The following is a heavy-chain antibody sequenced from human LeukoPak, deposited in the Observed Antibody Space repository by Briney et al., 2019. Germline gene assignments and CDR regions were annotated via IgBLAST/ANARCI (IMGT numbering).Heavy chain of an antibody. J-gene: IGHJ6*03. CDR2: IYPGDSDT. CDR3: ARARYCSSTSCPSPYYYYYMDV. V-gene: IGHV5-51*01. Sequence: GECLKISCKGSGYSFTNYWIGWVRQMPGKGLEWMAIIYPGDSDTGYSPSFQGQVTISADKSISTAYLQRSSLKASDSAMYYCARARYCSSTSCPSPYYYYYMDVWGKGTTATVSS. D-gene: IGHD2-2*01. CDR1: GYSFTNYW.